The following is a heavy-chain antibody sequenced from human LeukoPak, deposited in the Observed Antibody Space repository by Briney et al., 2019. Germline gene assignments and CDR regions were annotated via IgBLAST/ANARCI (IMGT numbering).Heavy chain of an antibody. Sequence: PVASVKVSCKASGYTFTGYYMHWVRQAPGQGLEWMGWINPNSGGTNYAQKFQGWVTMTRDTSISTAYMELSRLRSDDTAVYYCARDREPIPTNDAFDIWGQGTMVTVSS. CDR3: ARDREPIPTNDAFDI. J-gene: IGHJ3*02. V-gene: IGHV1-2*04. CDR2: INPNSGGT. D-gene: IGHD1-26*01. CDR1: GYTFTGYY.